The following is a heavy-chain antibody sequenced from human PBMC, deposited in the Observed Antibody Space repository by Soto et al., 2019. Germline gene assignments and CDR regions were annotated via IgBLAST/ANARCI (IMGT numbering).Heavy chain of an antibody. CDR2: IYYSGST. CDR1: GGSISSYY. V-gene: IGHV4-59*01. Sequence: SETLSLTCTVSGGSISSYYWSWIRQPPGKGLEWIGYIYYSGSTNYNPSLKSRVTISVDTSKNQFSLKLSSVTAADTAVYYCARGSDYYDSSGYLGPWGQGTLVTVSS. J-gene: IGHJ5*02. D-gene: IGHD3-22*01. CDR3: ARGSDYYDSSGYLGP.